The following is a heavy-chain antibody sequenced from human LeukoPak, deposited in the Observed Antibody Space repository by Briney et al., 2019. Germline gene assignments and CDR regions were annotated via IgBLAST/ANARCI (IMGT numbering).Heavy chain of an antibody. J-gene: IGHJ4*02. D-gene: IGHD5-24*01. CDR2: INPNSGGT. CDR1: GYTFTNYY. Sequence: ASVKVSCKASGYTFTNYYIHWVRQAPGQGLEWMGWINPNSGGTNYAQRFQGRVTMTRDTSISTVYMELSRLRSDDTAVYYCARGIEMATIGDCWGQGTLVTVSS. V-gene: IGHV1-2*02. CDR3: ARGIEMATIGDC.